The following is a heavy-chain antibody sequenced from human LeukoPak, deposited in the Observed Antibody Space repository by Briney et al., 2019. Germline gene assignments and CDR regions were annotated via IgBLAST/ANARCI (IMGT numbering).Heavy chain of an antibody. J-gene: IGHJ4*02. CDR3: AGRNYYDSSGYYDD. CDR1: GYSISSGYY. Sequence: SETLSLTCTVSGYSISSGYYWGWIRQPPGKGLEWIGSIYHSGSTYYNPSLKSRVTISVDTSKNQFSLKLSSVTAADTAVYYCAGRNYYDSSGYYDDWGQGTLVTVSS. D-gene: IGHD3-22*01. CDR2: IYHSGST. V-gene: IGHV4-38-2*02.